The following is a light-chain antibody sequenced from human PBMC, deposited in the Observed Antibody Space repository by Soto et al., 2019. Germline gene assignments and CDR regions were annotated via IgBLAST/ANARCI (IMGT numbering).Light chain of an antibody. J-gene: IGKJ1*01. Sequence: IQMTQSPSSLSASVGDRVTITCRASQSISSYLAWYQQKPGKAPELLIYAASTLQSGVPSRFSGSGSGTDFTLTISCLQSEDFATYYCQQYYSFPPTFGQGTKVDIK. CDR1: QSISSY. CDR2: AAS. V-gene: IGKV1D-8*01. CDR3: QQYYSFPPT.